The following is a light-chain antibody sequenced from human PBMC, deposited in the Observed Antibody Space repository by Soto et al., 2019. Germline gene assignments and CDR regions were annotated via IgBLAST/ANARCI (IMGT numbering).Light chain of an antibody. CDR1: SSNIGAGYD. CDR2: GNS. J-gene: IGLJ2*01. Sequence: QPVLTRPPSVSGAPGQRVIISCTGSSSNIGAGYDVHWYQQLPGTAPKLLIYGNSNRPSGVPDRFSGSKSGTSASLAITGLQAEDEADYYCQSYDSSLSPYVVFGGGTKLTVL. V-gene: IGLV1-40*01. CDR3: QSYDSSLSPYVV.